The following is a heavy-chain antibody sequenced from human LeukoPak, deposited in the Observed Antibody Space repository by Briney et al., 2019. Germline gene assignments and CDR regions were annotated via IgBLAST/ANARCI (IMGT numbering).Heavy chain of an antibody. Sequence: SVKVSCKASGGTFSSYAISWVRQAPGQGLEWMGGIIPIFGTANYAQKFQGRVTITADESTSTAYMELSSLRAEDTAVYYCARVLGTGEYFQHWGQGTLVTVSS. V-gene: IGHV1-69*13. D-gene: IGHD3-16*01. J-gene: IGHJ1*01. CDR2: IIPIFGTA. CDR1: GGTFSSYA. CDR3: ARVLGTGEYFQH.